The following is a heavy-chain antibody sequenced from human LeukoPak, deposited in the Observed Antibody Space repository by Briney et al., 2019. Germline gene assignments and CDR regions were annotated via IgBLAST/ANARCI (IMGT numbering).Heavy chain of an antibody. CDR3: AKDRSSGWYWDDAFDI. Sequence: SETLSLTCTVSGGSISSSSYLWGWIRQPPGKGLEWIGSIYYSGSTYYNPSLKSRVTISVDTSKNQFSLKLSSVTAADTAVYYCAKDRSSGWYWDDAFDIWGQGTMVTVSS. D-gene: IGHD6-19*01. J-gene: IGHJ3*02. V-gene: IGHV4-39*02. CDR2: IYYSGST. CDR1: GGSISSSSYL.